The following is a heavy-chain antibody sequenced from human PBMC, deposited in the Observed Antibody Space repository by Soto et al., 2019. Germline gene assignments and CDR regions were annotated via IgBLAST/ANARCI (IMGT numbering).Heavy chain of an antibody. CDR2: VDPTDSYT. CDR3: ARLLYSGSYPTLDY. J-gene: IGHJ4*02. D-gene: IGHD1-26*01. V-gene: IGHV5-10-1*01. Sequence: PGESLKISCKGSGYSFTTYWISWVRQMPGKGPEWMGRVDPTDSYTNYSPSFQGHVTFSADKSISAAYLQWSSLKASDSAIYYCARLLYSGSYPTLDYWGQGTLVTVSS. CDR1: GYSFTTYW.